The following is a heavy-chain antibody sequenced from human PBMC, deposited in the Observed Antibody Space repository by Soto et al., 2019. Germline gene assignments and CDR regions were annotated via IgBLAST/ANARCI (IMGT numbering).Heavy chain of an antibody. D-gene: IGHD2-21*01. J-gene: IGHJ4*02. CDR2: IYTRGTT. CDR3: ATLWGYYFES. CDR1: GFSVNNNY. Sequence: TGGTLRLSWSASGFSVNNNYMTWVRQAPGRRPEWVAVIYTRGTTHYADFATGRFTFSRDNSKNKLYLQMDSLSPEDTAVYYCATLWGYYFESWGPGTLVTSPQ. V-gene: IGHV3-53*01.